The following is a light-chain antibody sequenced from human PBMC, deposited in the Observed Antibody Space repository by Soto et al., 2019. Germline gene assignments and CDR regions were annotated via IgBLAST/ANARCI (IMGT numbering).Light chain of an antibody. J-gene: IGLJ2*01. V-gene: IGLV2-23*03. CDR3: CSYAGSSTFRV. CDR1: SSDVGSYNL. CDR2: EGS. Sequence: QSALTQPASVSGSPGQSITISCTGNSSDVGSYNLVSWYQQHPGKAPKLMIYEGSKRPSGVSNRFSGSKSGNTASLTISGLQAEDEADSFCCSYAGSSTFRVFGGGTKLTVL.